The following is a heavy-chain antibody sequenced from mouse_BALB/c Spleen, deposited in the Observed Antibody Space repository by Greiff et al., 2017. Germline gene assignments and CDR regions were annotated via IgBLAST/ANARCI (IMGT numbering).Heavy chain of an antibody. Sequence: DVMLVESGGGLVKPGGSLKLSCAASGFAFSSYDMSWVRQTPEKRLEWVAYISSGGGSTYYPDTVKGRFTISRDNAKNTLYLQMSSLKSEDTAMYYCARRDLLSYYYAMDYWGQGTSVTVSS. CDR3: ARRDLLSYYYAMDY. D-gene: IGHD2-1*01. CDR2: ISSGGGST. CDR1: GFAFSSYD. J-gene: IGHJ4*01. V-gene: IGHV5-12-1*01.